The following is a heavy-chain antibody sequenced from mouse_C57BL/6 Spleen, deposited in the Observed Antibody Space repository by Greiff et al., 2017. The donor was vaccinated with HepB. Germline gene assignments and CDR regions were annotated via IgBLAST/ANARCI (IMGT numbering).Heavy chain of an antibody. D-gene: IGHD3-2*02. Sequence: VQLQQSGPVLVKPGASVKMSCKASGYTFTDYYMNWVKQSHGKSLEWIGVINPYNGGTSYNQKFKGKATLTVDKSSSTAYMELNSLTSEDSAVYYCASLDSSGAYAMDYWGQGTSVTVSS. CDR2: INPYNGGT. J-gene: IGHJ4*01. CDR3: ASLDSSGAYAMDY. V-gene: IGHV1-19*01. CDR1: GYTFTDYY.